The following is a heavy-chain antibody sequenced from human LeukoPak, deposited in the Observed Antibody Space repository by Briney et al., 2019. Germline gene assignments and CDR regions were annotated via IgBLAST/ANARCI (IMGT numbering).Heavy chain of an antibody. V-gene: IGHV3-48*01. CDR2: ISSSSSTI. Sequence: GGSLRLSCAASGFTFSSYSMNWVRQAPGKGLEGVSYISSSSSTIYYADSVKGRFTISRDNAKNSLYLQMNSLRAEDTAVYYCARALISYDYVWGSYRYYYFDYWGQGTLVTVSS. D-gene: IGHD3-16*02. CDR3: ARALISYDYVWGSYRYYYFDY. J-gene: IGHJ4*02. CDR1: GFTFSSYS.